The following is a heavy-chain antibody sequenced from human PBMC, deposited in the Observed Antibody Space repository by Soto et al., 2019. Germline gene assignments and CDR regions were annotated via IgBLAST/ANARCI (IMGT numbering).Heavy chain of an antibody. V-gene: IGHV4-59*01. J-gene: IGHJ6*02. CDR3: ARDRRRRSGYSYGGYYYYGMDV. CDR1: GGSISSYY. Sequence: SDTLSLTCTVSGGSISSYYWSWIRQPPGKGLEWIGYIYYSGSTNYNPSLKSRVTISVDTSKNQFSLKLSSVTAADTAVYYCARDRRRRSGYSYGGYYYYGMDVWGQGTTVTVSS. D-gene: IGHD5-18*01. CDR2: IYYSGST.